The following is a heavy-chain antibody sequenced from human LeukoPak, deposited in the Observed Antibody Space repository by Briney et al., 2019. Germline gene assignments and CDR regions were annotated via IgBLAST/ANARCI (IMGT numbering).Heavy chain of an antibody. CDR2: AYYRSKWSY. J-gene: IGHJ4*02. CDR3: ARGARDSGLDF. V-gene: IGHV6-1*01. Sequence: SQTLSVTCGISGDSVSSSRAAWHWIRQSPSRGLEWLGRAYYRSKWSYDYAISVKSRITINPDTSKNQFSLQLNSVTPEDTAVYFCARGARDSGLDFWGQGALVTVFS. CDR1: GDSVSSSRAA. D-gene: IGHD6-19*01.